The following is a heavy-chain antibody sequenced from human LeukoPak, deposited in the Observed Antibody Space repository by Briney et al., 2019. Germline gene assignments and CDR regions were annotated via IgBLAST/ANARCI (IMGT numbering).Heavy chain of an antibody. D-gene: IGHD3-10*01. CDR3: ARGGYGSGSYYFDY. CDR1: GGSISSYY. V-gene: IGHV4-59*01. J-gene: IGHJ4*02. Sequence: PSETLSLTCTVSGGSISSYYWSWIRQPPGKGLEWIGYIYYSGSTNYNPSLKSRVTILVDTSKNQFSLKLSSVAAADTAVYYCARGGYGSGSYYFDYWGQGTLVTVSS. CDR2: IYYSGST.